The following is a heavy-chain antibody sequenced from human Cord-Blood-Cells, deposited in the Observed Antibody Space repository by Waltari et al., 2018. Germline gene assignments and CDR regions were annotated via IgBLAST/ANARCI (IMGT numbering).Heavy chain of an antibody. Sequence: QVQLVESGGGVVQPGRSLSLSCAASGFTFSSYGMHWVRQAPGQGLEWVAVIWYDGSNKYYADSVKGRFTISRDNSKNTLYLQMNSLRAEDTAVYYCAREGRIGVAATPAYFDYWGQGTLVTVSS. CDR2: IWYDGSNK. V-gene: IGHV3-33*01. J-gene: IGHJ4*02. CDR1: GFTFSSYG. D-gene: IGHD2-15*01. CDR3: AREGRIGVAATPAYFDY.